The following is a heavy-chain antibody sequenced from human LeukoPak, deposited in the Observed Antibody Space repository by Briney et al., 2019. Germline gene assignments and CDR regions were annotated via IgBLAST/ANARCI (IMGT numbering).Heavy chain of an antibody. V-gene: IGHV3-74*01. CDR3: ARDVDWCFDL. Sequence: GGSLRLSCAASGFTFSSYWMQWVRQAPGKGLVWASRLSPDGSSTTSADSVKGRFTISRDSARNSLYLQMNSLRAEDTAVYYCARDVDWCFDLWGRGTLVTVSS. CDR1: GFTFSSYW. CDR2: LSPDGSST. J-gene: IGHJ2*01.